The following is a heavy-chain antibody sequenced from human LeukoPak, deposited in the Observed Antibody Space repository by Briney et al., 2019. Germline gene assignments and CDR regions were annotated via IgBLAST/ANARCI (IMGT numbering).Heavy chain of an antibody. V-gene: IGHV1-18*01. CDR2: ISTYNGNT. Sequence: ASVKVSCKASGYTFTKYGITWVRQAPGQGLEWMGWISTYNGNTNYAQKLQGRVTMTTDTSTSTAYMELRSLISDDAAVYYCARGVGDYGGNGNNWFDPWGQGTLVTVSS. D-gene: IGHD4-23*01. CDR1: GYTFTKYG. CDR3: ARGVGDYGGNGNNWFDP. J-gene: IGHJ5*02.